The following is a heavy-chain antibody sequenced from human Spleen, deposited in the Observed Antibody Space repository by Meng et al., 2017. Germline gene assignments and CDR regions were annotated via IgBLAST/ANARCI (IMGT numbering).Heavy chain of an antibody. Sequence: SETLSLTCVVSGGSFSDYYWSWIRQPPGKGLEWIGEINHSGSTNYNPSLKSRVTISVDTSKDQFSLKVSSVTAADTAMYYCARGSTVTKFDYWGQGTLVTVSS. D-gene: IGHD4-17*01. V-gene: IGHV4-34*01. CDR1: GGSFSDYY. CDR3: ARGSTVTKFDY. CDR2: INHSGST. J-gene: IGHJ4*02.